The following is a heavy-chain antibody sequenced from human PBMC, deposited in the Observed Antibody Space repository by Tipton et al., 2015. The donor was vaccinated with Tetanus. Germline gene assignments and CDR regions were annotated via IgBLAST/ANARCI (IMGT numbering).Heavy chain of an antibody. Sequence: GLVKPSETLSLTCTVSGASISDKKYYWGWIRQAPGKGLEWIASIYFEGSTYYSPSLKSRLTIDVDTSQNLFSLRLTSVTAADTAVYYCTRLPRQWLAHGNYWGQGTLVTVSS. CDR3: TRLPRQWLAHGNY. CDR1: GASISDKKYY. D-gene: IGHD6-19*01. CDR2: IYFEGST. J-gene: IGHJ4*02. V-gene: IGHV4-39*02.